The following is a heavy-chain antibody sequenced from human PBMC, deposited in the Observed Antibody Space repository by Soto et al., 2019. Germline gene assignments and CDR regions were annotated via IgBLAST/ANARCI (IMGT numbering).Heavy chain of an antibody. Sequence: QVQLVQSGAAVKKPGSSVKVSCKASGGTFSSYTISWVRQAPGQGLEWMGRIIPILGIANYAQKFQGRVTITADKSTSTAYMELSSLRSEDTAVYYCARLCGSSTSCYRAFDIWGQGTMVTVSS. CDR1: GGTFSSYT. J-gene: IGHJ3*02. CDR2: IIPILGIA. D-gene: IGHD2-2*01. V-gene: IGHV1-69*02. CDR3: ARLCGSSTSCYRAFDI.